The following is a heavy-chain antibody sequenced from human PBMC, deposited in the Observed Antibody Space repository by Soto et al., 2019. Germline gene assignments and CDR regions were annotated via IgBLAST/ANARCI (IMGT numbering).Heavy chain of an antibody. CDR1: GYTFSNYG. CDR2: INAYRGNT. Sequence: QVQLVQSGAEVKKPGASVKVSCKASGYTFSNYGIAWVRQAPGQGLEWVGWINAYRGNTNYAQNLQGRVTMTADSSTNTAYMELTSLRSDDTAVYFCAREVVSSGYNCFRFDPWGQGTLVTVSS. D-gene: IGHD6-19*01. CDR3: AREVVSSGYNCFRFDP. J-gene: IGHJ5*02. V-gene: IGHV1-18*01.